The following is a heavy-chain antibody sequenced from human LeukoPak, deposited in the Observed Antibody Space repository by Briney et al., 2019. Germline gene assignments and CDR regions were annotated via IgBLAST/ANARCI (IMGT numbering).Heavy chain of an antibody. CDR2: ITSGSSYI. D-gene: IGHD1-26*01. CDR3: TRDGSSGRHDEYFQH. V-gene: IGHV3-21*01. Sequence: GGSLRLSCAASGFTFSSYNMNWVRQAPGQGLEWVSSITSGSSYIYYADSVKGRFTISRDNAKSSLYLQMNSLRDEDTAVYYCTRDGSSGRHDEYFQHWGQGSLVTVSS. CDR1: GFTFSSYN. J-gene: IGHJ1*01.